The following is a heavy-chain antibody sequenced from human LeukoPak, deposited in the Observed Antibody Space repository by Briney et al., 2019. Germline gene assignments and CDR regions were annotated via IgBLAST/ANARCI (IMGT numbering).Heavy chain of an antibody. CDR3: GKDLGFGGPHDAFDI. CDR1: GFTFSTYA. D-gene: IGHD3-10*01. J-gene: IGHJ3*02. CDR2: TSGSGVST. V-gene: IGHV3-23*01. Sequence: GGSLRLSRAASGFTFSTYAMSWVRQAPGKGLEWVSATSGSGVSTYYADSVKGRFSISRDNSKNTLYLQMNSLRVDDTALYYCGKDLGFGGPHDAFDIWGQGTMVTVSS.